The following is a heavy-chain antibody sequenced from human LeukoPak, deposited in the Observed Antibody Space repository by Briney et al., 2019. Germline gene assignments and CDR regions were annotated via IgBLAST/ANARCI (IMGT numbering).Heavy chain of an antibody. V-gene: IGHV4-59*08. CDR3: ARHRFASAVILDY. D-gene: IGHD2-21*02. Sequence: SDTLSLTCSVSGGAVSSFYWSWIRQSPGKGLEWIGYFYYSGSTKYNPSLKSRVTMSVDTSKNQLSLKLRSVTAADTAMYYCARHRFASAVILDYWGQGDLVTVSS. CDR2: FYYSGST. CDR1: GGAVSSFY. J-gene: IGHJ4*02.